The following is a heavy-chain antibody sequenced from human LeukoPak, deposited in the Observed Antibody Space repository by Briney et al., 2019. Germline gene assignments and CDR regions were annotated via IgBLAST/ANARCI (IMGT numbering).Heavy chain of an antibody. CDR2: ISSSSSYI. J-gene: IGHJ1*01. V-gene: IGHV3-21*01. CDR3: ARDYYDSSGGDFQH. CDR1: GFTFSSHW. D-gene: IGHD3-22*01. Sequence: PGGSLRLSCAASGFTFSSHWMSWVRQAPGKGLEWVSSISSSSSYIYSADSVKGRFTISRDNAKNSLYLQMNSLRAEDTAVYYCARDYYDSSGGDFQHWGQGTLVTVSS.